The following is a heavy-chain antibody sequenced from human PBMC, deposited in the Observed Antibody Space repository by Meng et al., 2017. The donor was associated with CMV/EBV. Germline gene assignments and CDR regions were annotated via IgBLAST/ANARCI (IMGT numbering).Heavy chain of an antibody. CDR2: ISAYNGNT. D-gene: IGHD6-19*01. Sequence: ASVKVSCKASGYTFIDYGISWVRQAPGQGLEWMGWISAYNGNTNYAQKFQGRVTMTTDTSTSTAYMELRSLRSDDTAIYYCARDRAHIRSGWYGCWFDPWGQGTLVTVSS. CDR3: ARDRAHIRSGWYGCWFDP. V-gene: IGHV1-18*01. J-gene: IGHJ5*02. CDR1: GYTFIDYG.